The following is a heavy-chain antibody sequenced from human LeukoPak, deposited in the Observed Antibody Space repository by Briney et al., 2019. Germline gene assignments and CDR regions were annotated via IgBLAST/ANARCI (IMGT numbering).Heavy chain of an antibody. Sequence: SETLSLTCTVYGGSISSYYWSWIRQPAGKGLEWIGRIYTSGSTNYNPSLKSRVTISVDTSKNQFSLKLSSVTAADTAVYYCARVGKETTLFDYWGQGTLVTVSS. D-gene: IGHD4-17*01. CDR1: GGSISSYY. J-gene: IGHJ4*02. V-gene: IGHV4-4*07. CDR3: ARVGKETTLFDY. CDR2: IYTSGST.